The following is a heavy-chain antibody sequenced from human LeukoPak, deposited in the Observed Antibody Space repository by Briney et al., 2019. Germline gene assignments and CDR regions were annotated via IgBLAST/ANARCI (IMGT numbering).Heavy chain of an antibody. CDR3: ARDRRLTFGGVIVPFDY. CDR1: GFTSSSYE. V-gene: IGHV3-48*03. Sequence: PGRSLRPSCAHSGFTSSSYETSCVRHAPRRGLEWVSYICSSVDTIYYTASVKGRFTISRDNAKNSLYLQMNSLRAEDTGLYYCARDRRLTFGGVIVPFDYWGQGTLVTVSS. D-gene: IGHD3-16*02. CDR2: ICSSVDTI. J-gene: IGHJ4*02.